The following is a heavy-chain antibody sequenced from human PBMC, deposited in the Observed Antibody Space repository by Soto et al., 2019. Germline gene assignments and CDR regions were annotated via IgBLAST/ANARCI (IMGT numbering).Heavy chain of an antibody. CDR2: ISGSGGST. J-gene: IGHJ3*02. D-gene: IGHD6-13*01. CDR3: AKMWVIAADAYASDI. CDR1: GFTFSSYA. Sequence: EVQLLESGGGLVQPGGSLRLSCAASGFTFSSYAMSWVRQAPGKGLEWVSAISGSGGSTYYGDSVKGRFTISRDNSKNTVYLQRNSLRAEDTAVYYCAKMWVIAADAYASDIWGQGTMVTVSS. V-gene: IGHV3-23*01.